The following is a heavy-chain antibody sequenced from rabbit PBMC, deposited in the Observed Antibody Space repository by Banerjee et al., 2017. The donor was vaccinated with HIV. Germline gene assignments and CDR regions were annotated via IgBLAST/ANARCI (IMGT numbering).Heavy chain of an antibody. Sequence: QSLEESGGGLVKPEGSLTLTCTASGFSFSSSYYMCWVRQAPGKGLEWIACIGASSGNTYYASWAKGRFTITRSTSLNTVTLQLNSLTAADTATYFCARGTGGAGYGSDLWGQGTLVTVS. J-gene: IGHJ3*01. V-gene: IGHV1S40*01. CDR1: GFSFSSSYY. CDR3: ARGTGGAGYGSDL. D-gene: IGHD6-1*01. CDR2: IGASSGNT.